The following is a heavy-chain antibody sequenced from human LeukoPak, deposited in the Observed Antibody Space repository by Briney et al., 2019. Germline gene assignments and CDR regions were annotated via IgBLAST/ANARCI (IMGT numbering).Heavy chain of an antibody. CDR1: GGSISSYY. J-gene: IGHJ5*02. CDR3: ARSGTNNWFDP. D-gene: IGHD3-10*01. V-gene: IGHV4-4*08. CDR2: LYHSGNT. Sequence: SETLSLTCTVSGGSISSYYWSWIRQPPGKGLEWIGYLYHSGNTYYNPSLKSRVTISVDTSKNQFSLKLSSVTAADTAVYYCARSGTNNWFDPWGQGTLVTVSS.